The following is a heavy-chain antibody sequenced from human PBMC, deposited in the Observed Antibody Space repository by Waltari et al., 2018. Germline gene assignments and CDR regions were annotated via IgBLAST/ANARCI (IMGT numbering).Heavy chain of an antibody. V-gene: IGHV7-4-1*02. J-gene: IGHJ4*02. Sequence: QVQLVQSGSELKKPGASVKVSCKAAGDIFPDHAMNWVRQAPGQGLQLLGWINTNTQNPFYERGFAGRFVFSLDTSISTVYMEITSLKTEDTAVYYCARELLGGGAFDSWGQGTLVSVSS. CDR1: GDIFPDHA. CDR3: ARELLGGGAFDS. CDR2: INTNTQNP. D-gene: IGHD3-16*01.